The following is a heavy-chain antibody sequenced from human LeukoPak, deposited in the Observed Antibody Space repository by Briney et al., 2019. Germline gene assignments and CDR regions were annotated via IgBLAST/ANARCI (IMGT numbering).Heavy chain of an antibody. CDR1: GGSISSGGYS. J-gene: IGHJ5*02. CDR3: ARTVWFAESLNWFDP. V-gene: IGHV4-30-2*01. D-gene: IGHD3-10*01. Sequence: SQTLSLTCAVSGGSISSGGYSWRWIRHPPEKPLECVEDIYHSRTTYYNPSLKSRVTISVDRSKTQFSLKLSSVTAADTAVYYCARTVWFAESLNWFDPWGQGTLVTVSS. CDR2: IYHSRTT.